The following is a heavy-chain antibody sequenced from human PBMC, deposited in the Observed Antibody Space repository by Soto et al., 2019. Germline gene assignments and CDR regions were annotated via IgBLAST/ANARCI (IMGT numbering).Heavy chain of an antibody. J-gene: IGHJ5*02. D-gene: IGHD3-10*01. CDR1: GFSLSTSGVG. CDR3: ALTYYGSGSYYNVRWFDP. V-gene: IGHV2-5*02. Sequence: QITLKESGPTLVKPTQTLTLTCTFSGFSLSTSGVGVGWIRQPPGKALEWLALIYWDDDKRYSPSLKSRLTIAIESSKIQVVLTMTNMDPVDTATYYCALTYYGSGSYYNVRWFDPWVQGTLVTVSS. CDR2: IYWDDDK.